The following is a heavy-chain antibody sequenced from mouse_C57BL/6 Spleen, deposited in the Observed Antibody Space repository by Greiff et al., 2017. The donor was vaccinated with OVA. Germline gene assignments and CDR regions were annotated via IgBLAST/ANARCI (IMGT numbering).Heavy chain of an antibody. CDR3: ARGRVTTVPYYFDY. V-gene: IGHV1-64*01. J-gene: IGHJ2*01. CDR2: IHPNSGST. Sequence: QVQLQQSGAELVKPGASVKLSCKASGYTFTSYWMHWVKQRPGQGLEWIGMIHPNSGSTNYNEKFKSKATLTVDKSSSTAYMQLSSLTSEDSAVYYCARGRVTTVPYYFDYWGQGTTLTVSS. D-gene: IGHD1-1*01. CDR1: GYTFTSYW.